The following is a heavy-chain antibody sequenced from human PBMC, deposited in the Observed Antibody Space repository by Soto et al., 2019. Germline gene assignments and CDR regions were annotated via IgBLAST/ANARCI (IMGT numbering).Heavy chain of an antibody. CDR3: ATLNYYDNSGFHY. J-gene: IGHJ4*02. Sequence: SETLSLTCTVSGGSITSYYWGWIRQPPGKGLEWIASIYYSGSDNYNPSLKSRVTISVDTSNNQFSLRLSSVTAADTAVYYCATLNYYDNSGFHYWGQVTLVT. CDR1: GGSITSYY. CDR2: IYYSGSD. D-gene: IGHD3-22*01. V-gene: IGHV4-59*08.